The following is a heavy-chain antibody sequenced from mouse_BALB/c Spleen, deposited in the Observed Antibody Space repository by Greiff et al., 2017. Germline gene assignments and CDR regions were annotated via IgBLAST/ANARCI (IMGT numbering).Heavy chain of an antibody. CDR3: ARDWYFDY. Sequence: EVKLVESGGGLVQPGGSRKLSCAASGFTFSSFGMHWVRQAPEKGLEWVAYISSGSSTIYYADTVKGRFTISRDNPKNTLFLQMTSLRSEDTAMYYCARDWYFDYWGQGTTLTVSS. J-gene: IGHJ2*01. CDR2: ISSGSSTI. V-gene: IGHV5-17*02. CDR1: GFTFSSFG.